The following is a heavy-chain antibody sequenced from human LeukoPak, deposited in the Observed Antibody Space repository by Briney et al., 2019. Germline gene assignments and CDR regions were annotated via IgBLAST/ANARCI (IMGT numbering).Heavy chain of an antibody. V-gene: IGHV3-23*01. CDR3: AKDNGIVVVPAAMSVYYFDY. CDR2: ISGSGGST. J-gene: IGHJ4*02. CDR1: GFTFSSYA. D-gene: IGHD2-2*01. Sequence: GGSLRLSCAASGFTFSSYAMSWARQAPGKGLEWVSAISGSGGSTYYADSVKGRFTISRDNSKNTLYLQMNSLRAEDTAVYYCAKDNGIVVVPAAMSVYYFDYWGQGTLVTVSS.